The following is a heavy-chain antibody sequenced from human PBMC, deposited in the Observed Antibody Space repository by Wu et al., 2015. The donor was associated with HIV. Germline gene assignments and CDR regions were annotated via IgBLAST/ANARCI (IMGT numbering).Heavy chain of an antibody. V-gene: IGHV1-2*02. CDR1: GFIFSGYY. D-gene: IGHD2-15*01. CDR3: ARIRVPGFCSGELVALIITLVSTS. Sequence: QVQLVQSGPEVIKPGASVRVSCQASGFIFSGYYIHWVRQTPGQRLEWMGWTNPDRGVTNYAAGFSGRVTMTTDTSINTSYMQLRGVKSDDSAIYYCARIRVPGFCSGELVALIITLVSTSWANGTAVTVS. J-gene: IGHJ6*03. CDR2: TNPDRGVT.